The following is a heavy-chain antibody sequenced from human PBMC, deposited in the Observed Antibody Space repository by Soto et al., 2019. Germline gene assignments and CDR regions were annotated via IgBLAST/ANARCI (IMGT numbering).Heavy chain of an antibody. Sequence: QVQLVESGGGVVQPGRSLSLSCAASGFTFSSYAMHWVRQAPGKGLEWVAVISYDGSNKYYADSVKGRFNISRDNSKNTMYLPMNSLRAEDTAVYYCARDVGIAVYCTVDYWGQGTLGTVSS. D-gene: IGHD2-8*02. V-gene: IGHV3-30-3*01. CDR1: GFTFSSYA. J-gene: IGHJ4*02. CDR3: ARDVGIAVYCTVDY. CDR2: ISYDGSNK.